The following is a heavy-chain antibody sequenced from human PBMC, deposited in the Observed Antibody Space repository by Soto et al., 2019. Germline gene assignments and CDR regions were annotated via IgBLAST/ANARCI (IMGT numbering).Heavy chain of an antibody. CDR1: GGSFSGYY. D-gene: IGHD6-19*01. Sequence: SETLSLTCAVYGGSFSGYYWSWIRQPPGKGLEWIGEINHSGSTNYNPSLKGRVTISVDTSKNQFSLKLSSVNAADTAVYYCARAPRYSSGWYDRRINWFDPWGQGTLVTVSS. CDR2: INHSGST. CDR3: ARAPRYSSGWYDRRINWFDP. J-gene: IGHJ5*02. V-gene: IGHV4-34*01.